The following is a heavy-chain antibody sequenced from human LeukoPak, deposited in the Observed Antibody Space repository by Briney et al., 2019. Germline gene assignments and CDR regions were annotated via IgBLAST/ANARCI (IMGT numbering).Heavy chain of an antibody. Sequence: GASVTVSCTASGYTFTSYSISWVRQAPGQGIEWMGWISAYNGNTNYSQKLQGRVTMTTDTSTSTAYMELRSLRSDDTAVYYCARVLDYYDSSGLSEFDYWGQGTLVTVSS. CDR1: GYTFTSYS. D-gene: IGHD3-22*01. CDR2: ISAYNGNT. V-gene: IGHV1-18*01. CDR3: ARVLDYYDSSGLSEFDY. J-gene: IGHJ4*02.